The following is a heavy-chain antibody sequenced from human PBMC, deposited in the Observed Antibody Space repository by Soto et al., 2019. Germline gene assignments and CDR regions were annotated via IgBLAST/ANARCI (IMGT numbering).Heavy chain of an antibody. D-gene: IGHD6-6*01. CDR2: INAHSGGT. V-gene: IGHV1-2*02. Sequence: ASVKVSCKASGFSFTGYYIHWLRQAPGQGLEWMGWINAHSGGTEYAQKFQGKVTLTRDTSIATAYLTLTSLTSDDTALYYCAKDLTRQLAYWLDPWGQGTQVTVSS. CDR1: GFSFTGYY. CDR3: AKDLTRQLAYWLDP. J-gene: IGHJ5*02.